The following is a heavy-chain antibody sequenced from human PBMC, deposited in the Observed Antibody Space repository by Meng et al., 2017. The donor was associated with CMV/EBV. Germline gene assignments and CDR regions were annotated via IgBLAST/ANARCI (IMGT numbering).Heavy chain of an antibody. Sequence: KVSCKASGGTFSSYAISWVRQMPGKGLEWMGIIYPGDSDTRYSPSFQGQVTISADKSISTAYLQWSSLKASDTAMYYCARGASGSYYLDYWGQGTLVTVSS. CDR3: ARGASGSYYLDY. V-gene: IGHV5-51*01. CDR2: IYPGDSDT. D-gene: IGHD1-26*01. CDR1: GGTFSSYA. J-gene: IGHJ4*02.